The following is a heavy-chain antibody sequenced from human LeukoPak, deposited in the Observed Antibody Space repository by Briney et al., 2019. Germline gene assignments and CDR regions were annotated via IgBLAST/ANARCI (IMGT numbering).Heavy chain of an antibody. J-gene: IGHJ6*02. V-gene: IGHV3-13*01. Sequence: GRSLRLSCTAAGLIFNDFDFHWVRQGPGKGLDWVSAIGIGGDTHYSGSVKGRFTISRENAKNSLFLHMNNLRAGDTAVYYCARDRFGMDVWGRGTTVIVSS. CDR1: GLIFNDFD. CDR3: ARDRFGMDV. CDR2: IGIGGDT.